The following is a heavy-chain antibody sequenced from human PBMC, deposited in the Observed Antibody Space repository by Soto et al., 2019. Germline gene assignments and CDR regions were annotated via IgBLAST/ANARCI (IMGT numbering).Heavy chain of an antibody. CDR1: GFTFSSYG. CDR2: IWYDGSNK. Sequence: GGSLRLSCAASGFTFSSYGMHWVRQAPGKGLEWVAVIWYDGSNKYYADSVKGRFTISRDNSKNTLYLQMNSLRAEDTAVYYCARGRPYSGSYLVYFDYWGQGALVTVSS. J-gene: IGHJ4*02. V-gene: IGHV3-33*01. D-gene: IGHD1-26*01. CDR3: ARGRPYSGSYLVYFDY.